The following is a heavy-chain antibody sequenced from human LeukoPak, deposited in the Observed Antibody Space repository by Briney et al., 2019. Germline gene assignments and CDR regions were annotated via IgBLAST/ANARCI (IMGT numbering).Heavy chain of an antibody. J-gene: IGHJ3*02. CDR2: MNPNSGNT. Sequence: ASVKVSCKASGYTFTGYYMHWVRQATGQGLEWMGWMNPNSGNTGYAQKFQGRVTMTRNTSISTAYMELSSLRSEDTAVYYCATRLLWFGDDAFDIWGQGTMVTVSS. V-gene: IGHV1-8*02. D-gene: IGHD3-10*01. CDR3: ATRLLWFGDDAFDI. CDR1: GYTFTGYY.